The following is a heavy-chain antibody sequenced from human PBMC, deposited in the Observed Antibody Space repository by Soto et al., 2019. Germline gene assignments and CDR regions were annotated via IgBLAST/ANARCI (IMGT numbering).Heavy chain of an antibody. CDR3: VKEWYAQLWLEDSGMDV. V-gene: IGHV3-30*18. CDR1: GFTFSSYG. CDR2: ISYDGTDK. Sequence: QVQLVESGGGVVQPGRSLRPSCAASGFTFSSYGIHWVLQAPGKGLELVALISYDGTDKYYADSVKGRFTISRDNSKNTLYLQMRSMGSEDTAVYYCVKEWYAQLWLEDSGMDVWGQGTTVTV. D-gene: IGHD5-18*01. J-gene: IGHJ6*02.